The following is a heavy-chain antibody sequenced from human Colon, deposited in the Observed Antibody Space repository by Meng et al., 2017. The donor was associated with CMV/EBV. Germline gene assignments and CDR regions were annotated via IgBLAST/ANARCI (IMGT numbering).Heavy chain of an antibody. D-gene: IGHD3-10*01. CDR2: LSASGESR. CDR1: GLTFGHYG. V-gene: IGHV3-23*01. Sequence: GLTFGHYGMGWVRQAPGKGLEWVSVLSASGESRYYANSVNGRFTISRDNSRNISYLQMNFLGAEDTAVYFCAKGGPTRGTSRYFFDYWGQGTLVTVSS. J-gene: IGHJ4*02. CDR3: AKGGPTRGTSRYFFDY.